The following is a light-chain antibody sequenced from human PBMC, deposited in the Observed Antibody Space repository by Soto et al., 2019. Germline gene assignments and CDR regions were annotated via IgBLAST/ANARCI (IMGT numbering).Light chain of an antibody. CDR3: QQSYSMPPT. Sequence: IQMTQSPSSLSASVGDRVTITCRASQSISTYLNWYQQKPGKAPNLLMYAASSLQSGVPTRFSGSGSGTEFTLTISSLQPEDFATYYCQQSYSMPPTFGQGTKVELK. J-gene: IGKJ1*01. V-gene: IGKV1-39*01. CDR1: QSISTY. CDR2: AAS.